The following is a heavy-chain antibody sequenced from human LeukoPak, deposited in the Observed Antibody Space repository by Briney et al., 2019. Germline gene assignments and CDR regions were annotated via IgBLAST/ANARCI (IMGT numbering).Heavy chain of an antibody. CDR1: GFTFSSYG. J-gene: IGHJ4*02. D-gene: IGHD1-26*01. Sequence: PGRSLRLSCAASGFTFSSYGMHWVRQAPGKGLEWVAVISYDGSNKYCADSVKGRFTISRDNSKNTLYLQMNSLRAEDTAVYYCAKGSTWELLLGFNPDYWGQGTLVTVSS. CDR2: ISYDGSNK. CDR3: AKGSTWELLLGFNPDY. V-gene: IGHV3-30*18.